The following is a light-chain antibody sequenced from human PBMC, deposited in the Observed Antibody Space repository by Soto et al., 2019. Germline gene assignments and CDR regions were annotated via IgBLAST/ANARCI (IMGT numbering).Light chain of an antibody. Sequence: QAVVTQEPSLTVSPGGTVTLTCASSTGAVTSGYYPNWFQQKPGQAPRALIYNTSNKHSWTPARFSGSLLGGKAALTLSGVQPEAEAEYYCLLYNGGAGVFGGGTKLTVL. CDR3: LLYNGGAGV. CDR2: NTS. J-gene: IGLJ2*01. CDR1: TGAVTSGYY. V-gene: IGLV7-43*01.